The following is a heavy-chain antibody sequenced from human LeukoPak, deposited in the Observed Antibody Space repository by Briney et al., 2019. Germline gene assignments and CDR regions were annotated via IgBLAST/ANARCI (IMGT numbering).Heavy chain of an antibody. D-gene: IGHD2-2*01. J-gene: IGHJ6*04. Sequence: GRSLRLSCAASGFTFSSYAMHWVRQAPGKGLEWVAVISYDGSNKYYADSVRGRFTISRDNSKNTLYLQMNSLRAEDTAVYYCARDQVRYCSSTSCLGYYGMDVWGKGTTVTVSS. CDR1: GFTFSSYA. V-gene: IGHV3-30*04. CDR3: ARDQVRYCSSTSCLGYYGMDV. CDR2: ISYDGSNK.